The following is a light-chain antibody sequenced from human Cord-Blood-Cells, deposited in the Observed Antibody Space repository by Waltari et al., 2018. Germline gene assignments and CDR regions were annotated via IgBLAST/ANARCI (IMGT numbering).Light chain of an antibody. V-gene: IGKV2-28*01. CDR2: LGS. CDR1: QSLLQSNGYNY. CDR3: MQALQTPIT. Sequence: DIVMTQSPLSLPVTPGEPASISCRSSQSLLQSNGYNYLDWYLQKPGQSPQLLIYLGSNRASGVPDRFSGSGSGTDFTLKISRVEAEDVGVYYCMQALQTPITVGQGTRLEIK. J-gene: IGKJ5*01.